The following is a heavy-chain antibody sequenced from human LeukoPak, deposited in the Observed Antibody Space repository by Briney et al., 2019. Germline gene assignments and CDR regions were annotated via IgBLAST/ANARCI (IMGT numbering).Heavy chain of an antibody. CDR3: TRVRGDCGGDCYDY. D-gene: IGHD2-21*01. J-gene: IGHJ4*02. V-gene: IGHV3-49*03. Sequence: GGSLRLSCTASGFTFGDYAMSWFRQAPGKGLEWVGFIRSKAYGGTTECAASVKGRFTISRDDSKSIAYLQMNSLKTEDTAVYYCTRVRGDCGGDCYDYWGQGTLVTVSS. CDR2: IRSKAYGGTT. CDR1: GFTFGDYA.